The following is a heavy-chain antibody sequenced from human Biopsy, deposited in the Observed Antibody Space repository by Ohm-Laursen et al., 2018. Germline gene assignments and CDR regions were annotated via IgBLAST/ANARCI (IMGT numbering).Heavy chain of an antibody. CDR2: ISYTGNT. Sequence: SQTLSFTCTVFAGSFTGHYRSWIRQPQGKGPEWIGHISYTGNTSYNASLKSRVTISVDTSRNHFSLRLSSLTAADTAVYYGARGSNDFGGLYFPRWGQGTLLTVSS. V-gene: IGHV4-59*11. CDR3: ARGSNDFGGLYFPR. D-gene: IGHD4-23*01. CDR1: AGSFTGHY. J-gene: IGHJ4*02.